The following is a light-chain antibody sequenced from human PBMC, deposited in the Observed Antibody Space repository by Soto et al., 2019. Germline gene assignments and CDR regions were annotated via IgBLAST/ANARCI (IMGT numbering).Light chain of an antibody. CDR1: QSVSSS. Sequence: EVVMTQSPDTLSVSPGERATLSCRASQSVSSSLAWYQQKPGQAPRLLIYCASTRATGVPARFSGSGSGTEFTLTISSLQSEDVAVYYCQHFHNWPPWTFGQGTRVEIK. V-gene: IGKV3-15*01. CDR3: QHFHNWPPWT. J-gene: IGKJ1*01. CDR2: CAS.